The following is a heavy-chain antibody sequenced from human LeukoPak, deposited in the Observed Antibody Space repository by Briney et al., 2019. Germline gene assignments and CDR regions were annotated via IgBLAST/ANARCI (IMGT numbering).Heavy chain of an antibody. J-gene: IGHJ3*02. CDR1: GGSISSGGYS. CDR3: ARDGAYYYDSDAFDI. CDR2: IYHSGST. D-gene: IGHD3-22*01. V-gene: IGHV4-30-2*01. Sequence: PSETLSLTCAVSGGSISSGGYSWSWIRQPPGKGLEWIGYIYHSGSTNYNPSLKSRVTMSVDTSKNQFSLKLSSVTAADTAVYYCARDGAYYYDSDAFDIWGQGTMVTVSS.